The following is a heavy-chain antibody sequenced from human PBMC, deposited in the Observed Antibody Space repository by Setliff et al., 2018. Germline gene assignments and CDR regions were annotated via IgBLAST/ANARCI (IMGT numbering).Heavy chain of an antibody. CDR1: GFAFSTYS. V-gene: IGHV3-23*01. CDR3: ARAHSSTLSVHDY. J-gene: IGHJ4*02. CDR2: ISASGRTT. D-gene: IGHD2-2*01. Sequence: GGSLRLSCAASGFAFSTYSMNWVRQAPGKGLEWVSAISASGRTTYSADSVKGRFTISRDNSKNTLYLQMNSLRAEDTAVYYCARAHSSTLSVHDYWGQGT.